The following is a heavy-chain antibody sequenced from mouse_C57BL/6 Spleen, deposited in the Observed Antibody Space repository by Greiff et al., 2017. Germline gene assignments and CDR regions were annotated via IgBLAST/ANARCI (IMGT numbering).Heavy chain of an antibody. V-gene: IGHV5-4*01. CDR2: ISDGGSYT. Sequence: EVQRVESGGGLVKPGGSLKLSCAASGFTFSSYAMSWVRQTPDKRLEWVATISDGGSYTYYPDNVKGRFTISRDNAKNNLYLQMSHLKSEDTAMYYGATLDGYYPYWGQGTTLTVSS. J-gene: IGHJ2*01. D-gene: IGHD2-3*01. CDR3: ATLDGYYPY. CDR1: GFTFSSYA.